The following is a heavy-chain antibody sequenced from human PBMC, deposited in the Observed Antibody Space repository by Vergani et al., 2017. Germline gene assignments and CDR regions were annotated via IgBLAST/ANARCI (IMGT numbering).Heavy chain of an antibody. CDR3: AKVGRSEVAGTFGAFDI. CDR1: GFTFSSYS. D-gene: IGHD6-19*01. J-gene: IGHJ3*02. V-gene: IGHV3-21*04. CDR2: LSASDRRT. Sequence: EVQLVESGGGLVKPGGSLRLSCAASGFTFSSYSMNWVRQAPGKGLEWVSTLSASDRRTHYADSVKGRFTISSDISKNTLFLHMNSLRPEDTAVYYCAKVGRSEVAGTFGAFDIWGQGTMVTVSS.